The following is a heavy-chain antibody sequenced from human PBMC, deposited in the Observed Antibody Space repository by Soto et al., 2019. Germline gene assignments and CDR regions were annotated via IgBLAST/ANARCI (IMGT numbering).Heavy chain of an antibody. D-gene: IGHD2-15*01. V-gene: IGHV2-5*02. CDR3: APGRRGVSCSGGNCSHFDS. Sequence: QITLKESGPTLVKPRQTLSLTCSCSGFSINADAVGVGWIRQPPGKALEWLAIVFWDDDKRYSPSLNRRATVTQDTSRNHVVLTKTDMHPADTATYFCAPGRRGVSCSGGNCSHFDSWGQGILVTVSS. J-gene: IGHJ4*02. CDR2: VFWDDDK. CDR1: GFSINADAVG.